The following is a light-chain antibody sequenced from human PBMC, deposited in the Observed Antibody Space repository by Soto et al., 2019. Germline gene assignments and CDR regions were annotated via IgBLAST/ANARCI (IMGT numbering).Light chain of an antibody. CDR3: REYNYF. CDR2: DAS. V-gene: IGKV3-15*01. Sequence: EIVMTQSPATLSVSPGERATLSCRASQSISTNLAWFQQKSGQAPRLLIYDASTRATGIPARFSGSGSGTEFTLTISSLESEDFEVYYCREYNYFFGGVTKVEIK. J-gene: IGKJ4*01. CDR1: QSISTN.